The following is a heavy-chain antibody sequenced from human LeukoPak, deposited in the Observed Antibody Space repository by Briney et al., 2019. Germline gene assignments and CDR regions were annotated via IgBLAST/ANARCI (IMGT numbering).Heavy chain of an antibody. CDR1: GYTFTGYG. CDR3: ARRLQWVVGATQMDV. D-gene: IGHD1-26*01. V-gene: IGHV1-18*01. J-gene: IGHJ6*04. Sequence: ASVKVSCKASGYTFTGYGISWVRQAPGQGLEWMGWISAYNGNTNYAQKLQGRVTMTTDTSTSTAYMELRSLRSDDTAVYYCARRLQWVVGATQMDVWGKGTTVTISS. CDR2: ISAYNGNT.